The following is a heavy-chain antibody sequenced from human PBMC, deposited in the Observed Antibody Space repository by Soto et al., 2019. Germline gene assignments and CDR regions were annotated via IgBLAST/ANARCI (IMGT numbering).Heavy chain of an antibody. V-gene: IGHV4-59*01. CDR1: GGSISSYY. J-gene: IGHJ5*02. CDR3: AKVNDFWTGYYSANWFDP. D-gene: IGHD3-3*01. Sequence: SETLSLTCTVSGGSISSYYWSWIRQPPGKGLEWIGYIYYSGSTNYNPSLKSRVTISVDTSKNQFSLKLSSVTAADTAVYYCAKVNDFWTGYYSANWFDPWGQGTLVTVSS. CDR2: IYYSGST.